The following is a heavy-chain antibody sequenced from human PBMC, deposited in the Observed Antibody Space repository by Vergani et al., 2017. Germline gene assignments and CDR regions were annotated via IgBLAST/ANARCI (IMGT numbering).Heavy chain of an antibody. V-gene: IGHV4-4*02. CDR1: GFTFSDFS. J-gene: IGHJ4*02. CDR3: ATIGYRRWGYYFDY. D-gene: IGHD3-16*01. Sequence: VQLVESGGGLVKPGGSLRLSCAASGFTFSDFSMSWVRQAPGKGLEWIGEICHTEDTKYSPSLKSRVTGSVDESRNLFSLRLNSVTAADTAVYYCATIGYRRWGYYFDYWGQGILVAVSS. CDR2: ICHTEDT.